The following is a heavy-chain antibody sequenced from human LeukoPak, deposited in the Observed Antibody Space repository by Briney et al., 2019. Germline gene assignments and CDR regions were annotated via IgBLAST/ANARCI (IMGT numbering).Heavy chain of an antibody. CDR3: AREAPYPKTSRYDFWSGYSPFDY. J-gene: IGHJ4*02. CDR1: GGTFSSYA. CDR2: IIPIFGTA. V-gene: IGHV1-69*05. D-gene: IGHD3-3*01. Sequence: GASVTVSCKASGGTFSSYAISWVRQAPGQGLEWMGGIIPIFGTANYAQKFQGRVTITTDESTSTAYMELSSLRSEDTAVYYCAREAPYPKTSRYDFWSGYSPFDYWGQGTLVTVSS.